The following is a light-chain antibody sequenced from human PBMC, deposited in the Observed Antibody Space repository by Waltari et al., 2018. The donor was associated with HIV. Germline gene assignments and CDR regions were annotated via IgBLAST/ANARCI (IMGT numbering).Light chain of an antibody. J-gene: IGLJ1*01. CDR2: DDR. CDR1: NIGSKS. V-gene: IGLV3-21*02. CDR3: QVWDSSSDHYV. Sequence: SYVLPQPPSVSVAPGQTARITCGGNNIGSKSVHWYQQRPGQAPVLVVYDDRDRPSGIPERFSGSKSGNTATLTISRAEAGDEADYYCQVWDSSSDHYVFGTGTKVTV.